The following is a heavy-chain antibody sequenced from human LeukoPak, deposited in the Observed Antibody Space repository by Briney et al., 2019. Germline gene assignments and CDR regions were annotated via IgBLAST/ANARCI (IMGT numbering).Heavy chain of an antibody. J-gene: IGHJ4*02. D-gene: IGHD2-21*01. CDR2: IYSGGSA. V-gene: IGHV3-53*01. CDR1: GFTVSSNY. Sequence: GGSLRLSCAASGFTVSSNYMSWVRQAPGKGLEWVSVIYSGGSAYYADSVRGRFTISRDNSKNTLYLQMNSLRTEDTAVYYCARGLFSLADDWGQGTLVTVSS. CDR3: ARGLFSLADD.